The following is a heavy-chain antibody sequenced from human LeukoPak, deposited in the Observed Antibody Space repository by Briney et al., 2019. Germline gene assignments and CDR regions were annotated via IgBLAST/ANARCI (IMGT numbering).Heavy chain of an antibody. V-gene: IGHV4-39*01. CDR1: GGSFSGYY. J-gene: IGHJ4*02. D-gene: IGHD3-16*02. Sequence: PSETLSLTCAVYGGSFSGYYWGWIRQPPGKGLEWIGSIYYSGSTYYNPSLKSRVTISVDTSKNQFSLKLSSVTAADTAVYYCARRASMITFGGVIVKPPDYWGQGTLVTVSS. CDR3: ARRASMITFGGVIVKPPDY. CDR2: IYYSGST.